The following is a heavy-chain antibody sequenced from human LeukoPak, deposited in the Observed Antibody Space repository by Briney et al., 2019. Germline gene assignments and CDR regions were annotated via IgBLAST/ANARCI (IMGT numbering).Heavy chain of an antibody. J-gene: IGHJ6*03. CDR3: VVPLKGWYMDV. CDR2: MNPNSGNA. V-gene: IGHV1-8*01. Sequence: ASVKVSCKASGYTFTSYDINWVRQATGQGLEWMGWMNPNSGNAGYAQKFQGRVTMTRNTSIRTAYMELSSLRSDDTAVYYCVVPLKGWYMDVWGKGTTVTVSS. CDR1: GYTFTSYD. D-gene: IGHD3-10*01.